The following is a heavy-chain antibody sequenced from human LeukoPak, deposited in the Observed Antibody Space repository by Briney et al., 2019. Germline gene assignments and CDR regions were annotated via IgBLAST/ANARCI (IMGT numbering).Heavy chain of an antibody. Sequence: SETLSLTCTVSGGSINYHYWSWIRQPAGKGLEWIGRIYTSGSTNYNPSLKSRVTISVDTSKNQFSLKLSSVTAADTAVYYCAREIIVATTPTSFDYWGQGTLVTVSS. D-gene: IGHD5-12*01. CDR3: AREIIVATTPTSFDY. J-gene: IGHJ4*02. CDR2: IYTSGST. CDR1: GGSINYHY. V-gene: IGHV4-4*07.